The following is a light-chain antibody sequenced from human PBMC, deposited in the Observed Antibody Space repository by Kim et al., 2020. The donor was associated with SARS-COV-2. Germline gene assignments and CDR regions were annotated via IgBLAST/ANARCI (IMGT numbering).Light chain of an antibody. CDR2: SAS. V-gene: IGKV1-9*01. Sequence: DIQLTQSPSFLSASVGDRVTITCRASQAISNYVAWYQQKPGKAPNLLIFSASTLQSGVPSRFSGSGSGAEFTLTISSLQPDDFATYFCQQLKTYPLTFGGGTKVEIK. J-gene: IGKJ4*01. CDR1: QAISNY. CDR3: QQLKTYPLT.